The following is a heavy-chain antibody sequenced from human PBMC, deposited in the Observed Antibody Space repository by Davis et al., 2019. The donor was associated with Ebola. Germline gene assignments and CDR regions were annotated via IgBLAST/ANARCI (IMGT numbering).Heavy chain of an antibody. Sequence: HSQTLSLTCAISGDSVSGNNGAWNWIRQSPSRGLEWLGRTYYSSSKWHYDYAVSVKSRVSINPDTSKNQFSLQLNSVTPEDTAVYYCARGWLRSGFDYWGQGTLVTVSS. CDR2: TYYSSSKWHY. CDR3: ARGWLRSGFDY. V-gene: IGHV6-1*01. J-gene: IGHJ4*02. D-gene: IGHD5-12*01. CDR1: GDSVSGNNGA.